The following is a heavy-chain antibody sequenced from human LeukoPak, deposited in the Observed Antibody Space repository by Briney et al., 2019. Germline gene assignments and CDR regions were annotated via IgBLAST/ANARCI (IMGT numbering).Heavy chain of an antibody. V-gene: IGHV4-59*12. CDR2: IYYTGST. J-gene: IGHJ4*02. CDR1: GGSFISYY. CDR3: ARSIGGGPDY. Sequence: PSETLSLTCTVSGGSFISYYWTWIRQPPGKGLEWIGYIYYTGSTNYNPSLKSRVTISVDTSKNQLSLRLSSATAADTAVYYCARSIGGGPDYWGQGTLVTVSS.